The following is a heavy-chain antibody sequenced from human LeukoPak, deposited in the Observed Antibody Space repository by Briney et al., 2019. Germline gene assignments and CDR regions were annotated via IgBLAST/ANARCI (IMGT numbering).Heavy chain of an antibody. V-gene: IGHV1-18*01. CDR1: GYTFASFG. Sequence: EASVKVSCKASGYTFASFGISWVRQAPGQGLEWMGWISAYNGNTNYAQNFQDRVTMTTDTSTRTAYMELRSLRSDDTAVYYCARGPTLKYFHHWGQGTLVSVSS. J-gene: IGHJ1*01. CDR2: ISAYNGNT. CDR3: ARGPTLKYFHH.